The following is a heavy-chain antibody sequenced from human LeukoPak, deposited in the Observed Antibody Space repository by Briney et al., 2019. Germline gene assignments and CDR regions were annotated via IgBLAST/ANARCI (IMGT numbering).Heavy chain of an antibody. V-gene: IGHV3-23*01. CDR1: GFTFSNDA. Sequence: GGSLRLSCAASGFTFSNDAMSWVRQAPGKGLEWVSIVSGNGGVTFYADSVKGRFTISRDNSKNTLYMQMNSLRAEDTAVYYCAKNYYGSGSPHTYYYYMDVWGKGTTVTISS. D-gene: IGHD3-10*01. CDR3: AKNYYGSGSPHTYYYYMDV. J-gene: IGHJ6*03. CDR2: VSGNGGVT.